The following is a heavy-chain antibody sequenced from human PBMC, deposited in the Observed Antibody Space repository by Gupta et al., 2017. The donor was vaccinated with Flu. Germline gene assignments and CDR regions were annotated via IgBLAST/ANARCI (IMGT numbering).Heavy chain of an antibody. D-gene: IGHD6-13*01. CDR3: AKERHSSSLWWYFDL. CDR2: ISYDGSNK. V-gene: IGHV3-30*18. CDR1: GFTFSSYG. J-gene: IGHJ2*01. Sequence: QVQLVESGGGVVQPGRSLRLSCAASGFTFSSYGMHWVRQAPGKGLEWVAVISYDGSNKYYADSVKGRFTISRDNSKNTLYLQMNSLRAEDTAVYYCAKERHSSSLWWYFDLWGRGTLVTVSS.